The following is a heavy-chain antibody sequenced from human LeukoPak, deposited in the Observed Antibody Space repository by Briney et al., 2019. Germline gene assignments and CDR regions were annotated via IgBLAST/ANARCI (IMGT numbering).Heavy chain of an antibody. V-gene: IGHV3-33*01. CDR1: GFTFNYYG. J-gene: IGHJ4*02. CDR3: ARDDDTSSHYSRFDY. Sequence: PGGFLRLSCAASGFTFNYYGMHWVRQAPGKGLEWVAVIWSDGSKKYYADSVKGRFTVSRDASKSTLYLQMNSLRVEDTALYFCARDDDTSSHYSRFDYWGQGTLVTVSS. CDR2: IWSDGSKK. D-gene: IGHD3-22*01.